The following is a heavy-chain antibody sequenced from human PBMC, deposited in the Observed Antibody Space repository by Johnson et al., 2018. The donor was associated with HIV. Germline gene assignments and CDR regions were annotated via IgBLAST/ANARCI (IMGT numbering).Heavy chain of an antibody. CDR3: ASKAAGTMHAFDI. CDR2: IKQDGTEK. CDR1: GFTFSNYW. V-gene: IGHV3-7*01. J-gene: IGHJ3*02. D-gene: IGHD6-13*01. Sequence: VQLVESGGGLVKPGGSLRLSCAASGFTFSNYWMSWVRQAPGKGLEWVANIKQDGTEKYYVDSMKGRFTISIDNSKNTLYLQMNSLRAEDTAVYYCASKAAGTMHAFDIWGQGTMVTVSS.